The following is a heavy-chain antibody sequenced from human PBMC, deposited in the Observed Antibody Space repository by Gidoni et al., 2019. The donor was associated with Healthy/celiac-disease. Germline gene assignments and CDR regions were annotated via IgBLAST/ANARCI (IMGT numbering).Heavy chain of an antibody. V-gene: IGHV3-21*01. CDR1: GFTFSSYS. Sequence: EVQLVESGGGLIKPGGSLRLSCAASGFTFSSYSMNWVRQAPGKGLEWVSSISSSPTYIYYADSVKGRFTISRDNAKNSLYLQMHSLRAEDTAMYYCARDLAGRTSDAFDIWGQGTMVTVSS. J-gene: IGHJ3*02. CDR2: ISSSPTYI. CDR3: ARDLAGRTSDAFDI.